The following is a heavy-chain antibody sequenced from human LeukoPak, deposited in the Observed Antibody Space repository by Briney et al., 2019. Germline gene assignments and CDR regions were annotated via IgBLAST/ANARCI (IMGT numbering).Heavy chain of an antibody. CDR1: GYTFTSYD. CDR3: ARSPKGELRDSGYDHGFDY. CDR2: MNPNSGNT. D-gene: IGHD5-12*01. J-gene: IGHJ4*02. V-gene: IGHV1-8*01. Sequence: ASVKVSCKASGYTFTSYDINWVRQATGQGLEGMGWMNPNSGNTGYAQTFQGRVTMTRNTSISTAYMELSSLRSEDTAVYYCARSPKGELRDSGYDHGFDYWGQGTLVTVSS.